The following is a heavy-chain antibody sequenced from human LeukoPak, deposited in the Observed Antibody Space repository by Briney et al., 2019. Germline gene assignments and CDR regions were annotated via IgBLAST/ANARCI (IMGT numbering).Heavy chain of an antibody. CDR3: ARGAYTYYYGSGSYRTPPTYYYYYYMDV. V-gene: IGHV4-39*07. Sequence: SETLSLTCTVSGGSISSSSYYWGWIRQPPGKGLEWIGSIYYSGSTYYNPSLKSRVTISVDTSKNQFSLKLSSVTAADTAVYYCARGAYTYYYGSGSYRTPPTYYYYYYMDVWGKGTTVTISS. J-gene: IGHJ6*03. D-gene: IGHD3-10*01. CDR2: IYYSGST. CDR1: GGSISSSSYY.